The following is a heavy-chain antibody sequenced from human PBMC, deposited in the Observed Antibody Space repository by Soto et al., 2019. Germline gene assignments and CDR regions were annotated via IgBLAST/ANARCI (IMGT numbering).Heavy chain of an antibody. CDR1: SGSISSSNW. D-gene: IGHD2-21*02. CDR2: IYHSGST. V-gene: IGHV4-4*02. CDR3: ARADFLGDPYYFDF. Sequence: QVQLQESGPGLVKPSGTLSLTCAVSSGSISSSNWWSWVRQPPGKGLEWIGEIYHSGSTNYNPSLKSRITISGDKSKNQFPLKLSPGTAADTAVDYRARADFLGDPYYFDFLGQGNLVTVSS. J-gene: IGHJ4*02.